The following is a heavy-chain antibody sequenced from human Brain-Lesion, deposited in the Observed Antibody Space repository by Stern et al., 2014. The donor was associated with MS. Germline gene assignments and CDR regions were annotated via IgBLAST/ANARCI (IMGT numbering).Heavy chain of an antibody. J-gene: IGHJ5*02. CDR3: AGEEDIRYCSGGSCTGNWFDP. CDR2: IYYRGNT. V-gene: IGHV4-39*01. D-gene: IGHD2-15*01. Sequence: VQLVESGPGLVKPSETLSLTCTVAGGSVSSTSYAWAWIRQPPGKGLEWIGTIYYRGNTYYSPSHKSRLTISLDTSKNQFSLRWRSVTAADTAVYYCAGEEDIRYCSGGSCTGNWFDPWGQGTLVTVSS. CDR1: GGSVSSTSYA.